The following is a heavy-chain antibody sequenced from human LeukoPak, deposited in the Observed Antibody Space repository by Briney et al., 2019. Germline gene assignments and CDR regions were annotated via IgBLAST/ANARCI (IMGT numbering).Heavy chain of an antibody. D-gene: IGHD5-24*01. J-gene: IGHJ4*02. CDR2: TYYPGSA. V-gene: IGHV4-39*02. CDR3: ATDRDGYAYSFDY. Sequence: SETLSLTCTVSGGSITSGSYHWGWIRQARGKGLEWIGNTYYPGSAYYWPSLQSPVSISVATSNIEFSLTLTSVTAADTAVYYCATDRDGYAYSFDYWSQGTLVTVSS. CDR1: GGSITSGSYH.